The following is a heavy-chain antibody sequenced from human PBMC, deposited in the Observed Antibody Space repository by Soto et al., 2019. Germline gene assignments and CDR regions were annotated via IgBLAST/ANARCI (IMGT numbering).Heavy chain of an antibody. J-gene: IGHJ4*02. CDR1: GFTFTSYW. Sequence: PXESVKISCKGSGFTFTSYWIAWVRQMPGKGLEWMGIIYPCDSDSSYSPSFQGQVTISADKSINTAYLHWSSLKASDTAIYYCAKHEGYCSTTTCSNFDYWGQGTLVTSPQ. D-gene: IGHD2-2*01. CDR2: IYPCDSDS. V-gene: IGHV5-51*01. CDR3: AKHEGYCSTTTCSNFDY.